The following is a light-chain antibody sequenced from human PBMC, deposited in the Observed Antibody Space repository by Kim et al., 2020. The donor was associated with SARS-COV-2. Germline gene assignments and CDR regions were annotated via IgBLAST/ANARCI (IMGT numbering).Light chain of an antibody. V-gene: IGLV3-21*04. Sequence: SYELTQPPSVSVAPGKTARITCGGNNIGSKSVHWYQQKPGQAPVLVIYYDSDRPSGIPERFSGSNSGNTATLTISRVEAGDEADYYCQVWDRSSDHPLVF. CDR3: QVWDRSSDHPLV. CDR2: YDS. CDR1: NIGSKS. J-gene: IGLJ3*02.